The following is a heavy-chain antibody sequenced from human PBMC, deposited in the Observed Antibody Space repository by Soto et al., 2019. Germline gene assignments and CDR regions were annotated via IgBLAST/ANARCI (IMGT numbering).Heavy chain of an antibody. V-gene: IGHV1-69*01. D-gene: IGHD2-15*01. Sequence: QVHLVQSGSEVKKPGSSVTVSCKASGGTFNTYTFSWVRQAPGQGLEWMGSILAIMGSVNYAHDFRGRLSITADPSTTTAYMELTSLTSHDTAIYYCARIPPYSYPTSDPLDNWGQGTLVTVSS. CDR1: GGTFNTYT. J-gene: IGHJ4*02. CDR3: ARIPPYSYPTSDPLDN. CDR2: ILAIMGSV.